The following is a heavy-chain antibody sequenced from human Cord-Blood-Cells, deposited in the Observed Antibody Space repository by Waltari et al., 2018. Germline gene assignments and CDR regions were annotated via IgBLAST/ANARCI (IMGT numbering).Heavy chain of an antibody. CDR1: GGSFSGYY. Sequence: QVQLQQWGAGLLKPSEPLSLTCAVYGGSFSGYYWSWIRQPPGKGLEWIGEINHSGSTNYNPSLKSRVTISVDTSKNQFSLKLSSVTAADTAVYYCARGFGLVRYGMDVWGQGTTVTVSS. CDR2: INHSGST. V-gene: IGHV4-34*01. J-gene: IGHJ6*02. D-gene: IGHD3-3*01. CDR3: ARGFGLVRYGMDV.